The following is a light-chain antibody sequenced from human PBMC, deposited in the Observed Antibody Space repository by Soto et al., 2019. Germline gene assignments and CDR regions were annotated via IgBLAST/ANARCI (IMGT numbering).Light chain of an antibody. J-gene: IGLJ2*01. CDR3: QAWATGIRV. Sequence: QLVLTQSPSASASLGASVKVTCTLSSGHSSYGIAWHQQQPEKGPRFLMTLYSDGSHNKGDGIPDRFSGSSSGAERYLTISSVQSEDEADYHCQAWATGIRVFGGGTKVTVL. CDR2: LYSDGSH. CDR1: SGHSSYG. V-gene: IGLV4-69*02.